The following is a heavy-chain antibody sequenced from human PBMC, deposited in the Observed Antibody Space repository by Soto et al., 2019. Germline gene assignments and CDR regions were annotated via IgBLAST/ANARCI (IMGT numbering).Heavy chain of an antibody. D-gene: IGHD3-3*01. CDR1: GYTVTTYV. J-gene: IGHJ4*02. Sequence: VPCQASGYTVTTYVVIWVRHGPGQGLEWMGWISAYNGNTNHAQKLQGRVTMTTDTSTSTAYMELRSLRSDDTAVYYCARGSNYDFWSGPRGYFDYWGQGTLVTVSS. CDR3: ARGSNYDFWSGPRGYFDY. CDR2: ISAYNGNT. V-gene: IGHV1-18*04.